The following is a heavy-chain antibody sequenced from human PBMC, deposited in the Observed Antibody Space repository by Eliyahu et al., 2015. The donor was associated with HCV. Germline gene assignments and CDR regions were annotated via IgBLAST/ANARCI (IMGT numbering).Heavy chain of an antibody. V-gene: IGHV1-8*01. J-gene: IGHJ4*02. D-gene: IGHD4-17*01. CDR3: ARVDDDFGQRRDPSSFDR. Sequence: QVQLVQSGAEVKEPGASVKVSCKASGYPFWKXDINWVRQATGQGLEWMGWMNXASGNTGYAQKFEGRVTMTRDTSRSTAYMELSSLSYEDTAVYYCARVDDDFGQRRDPSSFDRWGQGTLVTVPS. CDR2: MNXASGNT. CDR1: GYPFWKXD.